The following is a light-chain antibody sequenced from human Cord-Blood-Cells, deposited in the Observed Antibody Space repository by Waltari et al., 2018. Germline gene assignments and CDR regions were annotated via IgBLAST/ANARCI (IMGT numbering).Light chain of an antibody. CDR2: LGS. CDR3: MQALQTIFT. Sequence: DIVMTQSPLSLPVTPGEPASISCRSSQSLLHSNGYNYLDWYRQKPGQSPQLLIYLGSNRASGVPDRFSGSGSGTDFTLKISRVEAEDVGVYYCMQALQTIFTFGPGTKVDIK. J-gene: IGKJ3*01. CDR1: QSLLHSNGYNY. V-gene: IGKV2-28*01.